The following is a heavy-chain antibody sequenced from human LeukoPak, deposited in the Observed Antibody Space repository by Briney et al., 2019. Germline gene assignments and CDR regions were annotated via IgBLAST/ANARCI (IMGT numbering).Heavy chain of an antibody. CDR3: ARESGYHGSGFDP. Sequence: PGGSLRLSCAASGFTFSSYWMHWVLQGPGKGLVWVSRIKSDGSSTSYADSVKGRFTISRDNAKNTLYLQMNSLRDEDTAVYYCARESGYHGSGFDPWGQGTLVTVSS. CDR2: IKSDGSST. V-gene: IGHV3-74*01. D-gene: IGHD3-10*01. J-gene: IGHJ5*02. CDR1: GFTFSSYW.